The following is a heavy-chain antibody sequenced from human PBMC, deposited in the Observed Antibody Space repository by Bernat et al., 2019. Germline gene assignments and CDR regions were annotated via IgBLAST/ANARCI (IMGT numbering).Heavy chain of an antibody. J-gene: IGHJ5*02. CDR2: ISSSSSYI. CDR1: GFTFSSYS. Sequence: EVQLVESGGGLVKPGGSLRLSCAASGFTFSSYSMNWVRQAPGKGLEWVSSISSSSSYIYYADSVKGRFTISRDNAKNSLYLKMNSLRAEDTAVYYCASLMVRGSNWFDPWGQGTLVTVSS. V-gene: IGHV3-21*01. D-gene: IGHD3-10*01. CDR3: ASLMVRGSNWFDP.